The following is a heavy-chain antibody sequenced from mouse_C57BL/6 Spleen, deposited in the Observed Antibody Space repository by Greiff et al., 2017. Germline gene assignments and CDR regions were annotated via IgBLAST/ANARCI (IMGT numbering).Heavy chain of an antibody. D-gene: IGHD2-1*01. V-gene: IGHV1-22*01. CDR3: ARGGLPRGDFDC. J-gene: IGHJ2*01. Sequence: EVQLQQSGPELVKPGASVKMSCKASGYTFTDYNMHWVKQSHGKSLEWIGYINPNNGGTSYNQKFKGKATLTVNKSSSTAYMELRSLTSEDSAVYDCARGGLPRGDFDCWGQGTTLTVSS. CDR2: INPNNGGT. CDR1: GYTFTDYN.